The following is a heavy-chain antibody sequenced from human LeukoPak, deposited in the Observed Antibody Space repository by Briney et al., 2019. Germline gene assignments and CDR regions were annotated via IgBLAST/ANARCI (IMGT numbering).Heavy chain of an antibody. CDR2: INPSGGST. D-gene: IGHD6-25*01. J-gene: IGHJ4*02. CDR1: GYTFTGYY. Sequence: ASVKVSCKASGYTFTGYYMHWVRQAPGQGLEWMGIINPSGGSTSYAQKFQGRVTMTRDTSTSTVYMELSSLRSEDTAVYYCARTSLLAAPDYWGQGTLVTVSS. CDR3: ARTSLLAAPDY. V-gene: IGHV1-46*01.